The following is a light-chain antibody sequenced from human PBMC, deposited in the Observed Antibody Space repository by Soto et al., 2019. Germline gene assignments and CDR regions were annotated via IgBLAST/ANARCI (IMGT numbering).Light chain of an antibody. Sequence: QSALTQPASVSGSPGQSITISCTGTSSDVGGYNYVSWYQQHPGKAPKLMIYDVSSRPSGVSNRFSGSKSGTTASLTISGLKAEDEADYYCSSYTSSSTVVFGGGTKLTVL. CDR1: SSDVGGYNY. CDR2: DVS. V-gene: IGLV2-14*01. CDR3: SSYTSSSTVV. J-gene: IGLJ2*01.